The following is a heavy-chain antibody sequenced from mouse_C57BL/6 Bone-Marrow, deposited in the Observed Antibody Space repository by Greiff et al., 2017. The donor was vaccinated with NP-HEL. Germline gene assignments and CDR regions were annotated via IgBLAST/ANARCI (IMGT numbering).Heavy chain of an antibody. CDR2: INPSSGYT. D-gene: IGHD2-5*01. Sequence: VQLQQSGAELAKPGASVKLSCKASGYTFNSYWMHWVKQRPGQGLEWIGYINPSSGYTKYNQKFKDKATLTADKSSSTAYMQLSSLTYEDSAVYYCASYYSNYAWFAYWGQGTLVTVSA. CDR3: ASYYSNYAWFAY. CDR1: GYTFNSYW. V-gene: IGHV1-7*01. J-gene: IGHJ3*01.